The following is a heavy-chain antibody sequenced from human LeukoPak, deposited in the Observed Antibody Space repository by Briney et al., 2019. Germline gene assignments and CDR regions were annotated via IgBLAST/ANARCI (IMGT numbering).Heavy chain of an antibody. Sequence: GESLKISCKGSGYSFTSYWISWVRQMPGKGLEWMGRFDPSDSYTNYSPSFQGHVTISADKSISTAYLQWSSLKASDTAMYYCARHGIPHQSLNWFDPWGQGTLVTVSS. CDR2: FDPSDSYT. CDR3: ARHGIPHQSLNWFDP. D-gene: IGHD1-26*01. CDR1: GYSFTSYW. V-gene: IGHV5-10-1*01. J-gene: IGHJ5*02.